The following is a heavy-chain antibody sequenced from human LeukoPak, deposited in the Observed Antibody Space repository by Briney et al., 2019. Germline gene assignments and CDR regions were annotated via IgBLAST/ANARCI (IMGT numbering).Heavy chain of an antibody. Sequence: GGSLRLSCAASGFTVSNNYMSWVRQAPGKGLEWVSVIFGGGSTHYADSVKGRFTISRDNSKNTLYLQMNSLRTEGTAVYYCARDSPYDYWGQGTLVSVSS. CDR3: ARDSPYDY. J-gene: IGHJ4*02. CDR1: GFTVSNNY. CDR2: IFGGGST. V-gene: IGHV3-66*02. D-gene: IGHD5-18*01.